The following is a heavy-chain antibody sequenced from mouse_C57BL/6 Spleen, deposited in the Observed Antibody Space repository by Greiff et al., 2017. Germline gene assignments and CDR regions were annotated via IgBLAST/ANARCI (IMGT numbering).Heavy chain of an antibody. Sequence: EVQLQESGPGLVKPSQSLSLTCSVTGYSITSGYYWNWIRQFPGNKLEWMGYISYDGSNNYNPSLKNRISITRDTSKNQFFLKLNSVTTEDTATYYCARTSAARDYYAMDYWGQGTSVTVSS. CDR2: ISYDGSN. CDR3: ARTSAARDYYAMDY. V-gene: IGHV3-6*01. CDR1: GYSITSGYY. J-gene: IGHJ4*01.